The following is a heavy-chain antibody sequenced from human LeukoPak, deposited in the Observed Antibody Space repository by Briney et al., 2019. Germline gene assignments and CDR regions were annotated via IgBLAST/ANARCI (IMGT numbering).Heavy chain of an antibody. D-gene: IGHD6-6*01. CDR1: VGSISSSNW. CDR2: IYHSGST. V-gene: IGHV4-4*02. J-gene: IGHJ4*02. CDR3: ARDRIAARWGYFDY. Sequence: SETLSLTCAVSVGSISSSNWRSWVRQPPGKGLEWIGEIYHSGSTNYNPSLKSRVTISVDKSKNQFSLKLSSVTAADTAVYYCARDRIAARWGYFDYWGQGTLVTVSS.